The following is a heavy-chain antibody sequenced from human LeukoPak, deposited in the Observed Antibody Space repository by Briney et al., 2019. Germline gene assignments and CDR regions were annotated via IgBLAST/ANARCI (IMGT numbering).Heavy chain of an antibody. CDR2: ISYDGSNK. CDR1: GFTFSSYA. J-gene: IGHJ6*02. D-gene: IGHD3-10*01. CDR3: ASQGGLLWFGELSGGMDV. V-gene: IGHV3-30-3*01. Sequence: GRSLRLSCAASGFTFSSYAMNWVRQAPGKGLEWVGFISYDGSNKYYADSVKGRFTISRDNSKNTLYLQMNSLRAEDTAVYYCASQGGLLWFGELSGGMDVWGQGTTVTVSS.